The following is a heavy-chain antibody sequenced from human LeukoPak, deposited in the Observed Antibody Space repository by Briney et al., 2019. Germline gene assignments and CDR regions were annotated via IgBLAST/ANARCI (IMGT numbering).Heavy chain of an antibody. D-gene: IGHD4-17*01. V-gene: IGHV3-33*06. CDR1: GFTFSSYG. CDR3: AKMTGYGNVNDAFDI. CDR2: IWYDGSNK. J-gene: IGHJ3*02. Sequence: GGSLRLSCAASGFTFSSYGMHWVRQVPGKGLEWVAVIWYDGSNKYYADSVKGRFTISRDNSENTLYLQMNSLRAEDTAVYYCAKMTGYGNVNDAFDIWGQGTMVTVSS.